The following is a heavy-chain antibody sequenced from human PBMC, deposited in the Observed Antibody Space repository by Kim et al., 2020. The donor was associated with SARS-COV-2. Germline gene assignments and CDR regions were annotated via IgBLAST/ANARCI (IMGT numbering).Heavy chain of an antibody. CDR1: GYTFISYA. D-gene: IGHD2-2*01. CDR3: AGSTFSHWSFDL. CDR2: INGGNGNT. Sequence: ASVKVSCKASGYTFISYATHWVRQAPGQRLEWMGWINGGNGNTKYSQKFQGRVTITKDTSASTAYMELRSLRSEDTAVYYCAGSTFSHWSFDLWGRGTLVTVSS. J-gene: IGHJ2*01. V-gene: IGHV1-3*01.